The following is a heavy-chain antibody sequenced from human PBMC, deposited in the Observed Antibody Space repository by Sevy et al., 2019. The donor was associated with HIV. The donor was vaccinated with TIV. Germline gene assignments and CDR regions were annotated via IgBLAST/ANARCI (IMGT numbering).Heavy chain of an antibody. D-gene: IGHD2-15*01. Sequence: GGSLRLSCAASGFTVRSYGMHWVRQAPGKGLEWVAVIWYGEINKFYADSVWGRFTISRDNSKNTVYLQMNSLRADDTAVYYWAKVGGCSGASCSEYGRIGAFYMDVWGKGTTVTVSS. CDR2: IWYGEINK. J-gene: IGHJ6*03. CDR1: GFTVRSYG. CDR3: AKVGGCSGASCSEYGRIGAFYMDV. V-gene: IGHV3-33*06.